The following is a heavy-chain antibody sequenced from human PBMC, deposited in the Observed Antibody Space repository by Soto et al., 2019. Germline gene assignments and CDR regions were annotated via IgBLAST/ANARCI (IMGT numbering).Heavy chain of an antibody. CDR2: IYWDDHK. CDR1: GFSLSTTGVG. CDR3: LHGTPVTTGGDY. D-gene: IGHD4-17*01. V-gene: IGHV2-5*02. J-gene: IGHJ4*02. Sequence: QITLKESGPTLVKPTQTLTLTCTFSGFSLSTTGVGVGWIRQPPGKALDWLALIYWDDHKRDSPSLKSRLTITRYTSKNPVVLTITNMDPMDTATYYCLHGTPVTTGGDYWGQGTLVTVSS.